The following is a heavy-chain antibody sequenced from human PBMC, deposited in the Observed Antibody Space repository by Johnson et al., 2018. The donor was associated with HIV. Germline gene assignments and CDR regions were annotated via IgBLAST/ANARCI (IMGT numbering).Heavy chain of an antibody. V-gene: IGHV3-23*04. CDR3: ARGYYYDSSGSDDAFDI. Sequence: VQLVESGGGLVQPGGSLRLSCAASGFTFSSYAMSWVRQAPGKGLEWVSAISGSGGSTYYADSVKGRFTISRDNSKNTLSLQMNSLRAEDTAVYYCARGYYYDSSGSDDAFDIWGQGTMVTVSS. D-gene: IGHD3-22*01. CDR1: GFTFSSYA. J-gene: IGHJ3*02. CDR2: ISGSGGST.